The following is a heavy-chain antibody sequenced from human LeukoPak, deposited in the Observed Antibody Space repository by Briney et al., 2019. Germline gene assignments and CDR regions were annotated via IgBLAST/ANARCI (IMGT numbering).Heavy chain of an antibody. J-gene: IGHJ4*02. CDR2: ISGSGGST. V-gene: IGHV3-23*01. Sequence: PGRSLRLSCAASGFTFDDYAMHWVRQAPGKGLEWVSAISGSGGSTYYADSVKGRFTISRDNSKNTLYLQMNSLRAEDTAVYYCAKYWARGYSGYDSPLFDYWGQGTLVTVSS. D-gene: IGHD5-12*01. CDR1: GFTFDDYA. CDR3: AKYWARGYSGYDSPLFDY.